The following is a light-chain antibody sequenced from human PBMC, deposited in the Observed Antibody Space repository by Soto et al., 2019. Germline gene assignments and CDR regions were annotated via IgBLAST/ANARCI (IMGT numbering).Light chain of an antibody. CDR2: EVS. J-gene: IGLJ1*01. CDR1: SSDVGGYKY. V-gene: IGLV2-14*01. Sequence: QSVLTQPASVSGSPGQSITISCSGTSSDVGGYKYVSWYQQHPDKAPKLLLYEVSNRPSGVSNRFSGSKSANTASLTISGLQTEEGADYYCISYTDHSTLVFGTGTKVTVL. CDR3: ISYTDHSTLV.